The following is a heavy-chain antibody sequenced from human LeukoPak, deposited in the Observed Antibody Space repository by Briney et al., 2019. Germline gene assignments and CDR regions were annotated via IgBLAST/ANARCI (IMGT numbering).Heavy chain of an antibody. J-gene: IGHJ3*02. V-gene: IGHV4-31*03. CDR1: GGSISSGGYY. Sequence: SETLSLTCTVSGGSISSGGYYWSWTRQHPGKGLEWIGYIYYNGSTTYNPSLKSRVPISVHMSKNQFSRKLNSVTAADTAVFYCARRYYYDSSGDAFDIWGQGTMVTGSS. CDR3: ARRYYYDSSGDAFDI. D-gene: IGHD3-22*01. CDR2: IYYNGST.